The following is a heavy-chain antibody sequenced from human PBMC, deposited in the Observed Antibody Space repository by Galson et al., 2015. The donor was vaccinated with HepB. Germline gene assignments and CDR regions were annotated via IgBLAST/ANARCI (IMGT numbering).Heavy chain of an antibody. CDR2: IIPIFGTT. CDR3: ARDGQYCSGANCYYTSPFDY. V-gene: IGHV1-69*01. Sequence: SCKASGGTFSSYAFSWVRQAPGQGLEWMGGIIPIFGTTNYAQKFQGRVTITADESTSTAFMELCSLKSEDTAVYYCARDGQYCSGANCYYTSPFDYWGQGTLVTVSS. D-gene: IGHD2-15*01. CDR1: GGTFSSYA. J-gene: IGHJ4*02.